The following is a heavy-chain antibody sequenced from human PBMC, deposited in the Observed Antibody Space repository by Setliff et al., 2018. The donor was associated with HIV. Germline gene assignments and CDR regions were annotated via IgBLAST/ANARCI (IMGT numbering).Heavy chain of an antibody. D-gene: IGHD2-15*01. CDR2: IYPGDPDA. CDR3: AKYSPAAWFDS. CDR1: GNTFGRHW. V-gene: IGHV5-51*01. J-gene: IGHJ5*01. Sequence: PGESLKISFKGSGNTFGRHWVAWVRQMPGKGLEWMGMIYPGDPDARYNPSLQGQVTISADKSIDTAYLQWDNLRASDTAMYYCAKYSPAAWFDSWGQGTLVTVSS.